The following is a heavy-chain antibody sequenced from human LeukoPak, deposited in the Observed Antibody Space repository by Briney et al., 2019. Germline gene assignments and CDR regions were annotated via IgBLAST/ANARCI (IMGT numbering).Heavy chain of an antibody. CDR3: AREEINCDPQYLFDY. Sequence: ASVTVSCKASGYTFTGYYMHWVRQAPGQGVEWMGWINLNSGGTNYAQKFQGRVTMTRDTAISSAYMELSRLRPDDTAVYYCAREEINCDPQYLFDYCGQGPLVTVSS. J-gene: IGHJ4*02. V-gene: IGHV1-2*02. CDR1: GYTFTGYY. CDR2: INLNSGGT. D-gene: IGHD1-20*01.